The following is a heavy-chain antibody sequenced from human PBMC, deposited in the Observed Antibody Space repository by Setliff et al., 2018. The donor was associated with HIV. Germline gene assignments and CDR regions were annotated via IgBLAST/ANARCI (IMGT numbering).Heavy chain of an antibody. CDR3: ARGGYTSSMTLFDY. CDR2: ISAYNGHT. Sequence: GASVKVSCKASGYTFTDFGINWVRQAPGQGLEWMGWISAYNGHTTHAQKFQGRLTMTTDTSTYTAYMELRSLRSDDTAVYYCARGGYTSSMTLFDYWGQGTLVTV. V-gene: IGHV1-18*01. J-gene: IGHJ4*02. CDR1: GYTFTDFG. D-gene: IGHD6-6*01.